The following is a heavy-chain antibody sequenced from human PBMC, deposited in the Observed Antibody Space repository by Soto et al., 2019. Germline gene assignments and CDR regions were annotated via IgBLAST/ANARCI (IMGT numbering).Heavy chain of an antibody. J-gene: IGHJ6*02. Sequence: AGGSLRLSCAASGFTFSSYEMNWVRQAPGKGLGWVSYISSSGSTIYYADSVKGRFTISRDNAKNSLYLQMNSLRAEDTAVYYCARDGTSYYDFWSGSSTYYYYYGMDVWGQGTTVTVSS. CDR2: ISSSGSTI. V-gene: IGHV3-48*03. D-gene: IGHD3-3*01. CDR3: ARDGTSYYDFWSGSSTYYYYYGMDV. CDR1: GFTFSSYE.